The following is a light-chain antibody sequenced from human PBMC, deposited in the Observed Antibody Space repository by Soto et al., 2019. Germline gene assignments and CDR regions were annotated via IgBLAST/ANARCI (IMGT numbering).Light chain of an antibody. CDR3: QQYNNWPPWT. CDR2: GAS. Sequence: ELVMTQSPATLSVSPGERATLSCRASHSVTTNMAWYQQKPGQAPRLLIYGASTRATGIPARFSGSGSGTDFTLTISSLQSEDFAVYYCQQYNNWPPWTFGQGTKVDIK. V-gene: IGKV3-15*01. J-gene: IGKJ1*01. CDR1: HSVTTN.